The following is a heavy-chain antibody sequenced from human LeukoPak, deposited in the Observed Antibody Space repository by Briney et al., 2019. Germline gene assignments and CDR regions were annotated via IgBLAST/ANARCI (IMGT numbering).Heavy chain of an antibody. CDR2: SSSSGTTI. CDR3: ARRRDFIDY. CDR1: GFTLSDYY. D-gene: IGHD3/OR15-3a*01. Sequence: GGSLRLSCAASGFTLSDYYMSWIRQAPGKGLEWVSYSSSSGTTIYYADSVKGRFAISRDNAKNSLYLQMNSLRSEDTAVYYCARRRDFIDYWGQGTLVTVSS. V-gene: IGHV3-11*01. J-gene: IGHJ4*02.